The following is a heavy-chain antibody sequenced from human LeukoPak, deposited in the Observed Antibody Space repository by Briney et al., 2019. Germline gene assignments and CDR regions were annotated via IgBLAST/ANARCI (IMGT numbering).Heavy chain of an antibody. CDR3: ATHSSSWYDHDAFDI. D-gene: IGHD6-13*01. CDR1: GFTFTSSV. CDR2: IVVGSGNT. Sequence: SVKVSCKASGFTFTSSVIQWVRQARGQRLEWIGWIVVGSGNTNYAQRFKGRVTITTDMSTSTAYMELSSLRSEDTAVYYCATHSSSWYDHDAFDIWGQGTMVTVSS. J-gene: IGHJ3*02. V-gene: IGHV1-58*02.